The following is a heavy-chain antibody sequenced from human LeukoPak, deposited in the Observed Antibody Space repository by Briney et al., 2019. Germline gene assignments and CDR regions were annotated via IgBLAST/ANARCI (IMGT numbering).Heavy chain of an antibody. D-gene: IGHD6-13*01. Sequence: PGGSLRPSCAASGFTFSSYEMNWVRQAPGKGLEWVSYISSSGSTIYYADSVKGRFTISRDNAKNSLYLQMNSLRAEDTAVYYCARESPIAAAGDYWGQGTLVTVSS. CDR2: ISSSGSTI. CDR3: ARESPIAAAGDY. J-gene: IGHJ4*02. CDR1: GFTFSSYE. V-gene: IGHV3-48*03.